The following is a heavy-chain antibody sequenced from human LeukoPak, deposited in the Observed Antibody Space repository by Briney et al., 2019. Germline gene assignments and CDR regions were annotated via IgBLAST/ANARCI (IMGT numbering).Heavy chain of an antibody. CDR2: INPSGGST. D-gene: IGHD2-15*01. CDR1: GYTFTSYY. J-gene: IGHJ3*02. Sequence: ASVKVSCKASGYTFTSYYMHWVRQAPGQGLEWMGLINPSGGSTTYAQKFQGRVTMTRDTSTSTVYMELSSLRFEDTAVYYCARDCSGGSCYFGAFDIWGQGTMVTVSP. CDR3: ARDCSGGSCYFGAFDI. V-gene: IGHV1-46*01.